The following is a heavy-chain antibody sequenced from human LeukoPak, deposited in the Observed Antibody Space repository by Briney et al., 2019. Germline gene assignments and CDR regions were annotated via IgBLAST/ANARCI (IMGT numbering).Heavy chain of an antibody. D-gene: IGHD3-22*01. CDR2: IWYDGSNK. CDR1: GFTFSSYG. CDR3: AGGEVVVNTFDAFDI. Sequence: GGSPRLSCAASGFTFSSYGMHWVRQAPGKGLEWVAVIWYDGSNKYYADSVKGRFTISRDNSKNTLYLQMNSLRAEDTAVYYCAGGEVVVNTFDAFDIWGQGTMVTVSS. V-gene: IGHV3-33*01. J-gene: IGHJ3*02.